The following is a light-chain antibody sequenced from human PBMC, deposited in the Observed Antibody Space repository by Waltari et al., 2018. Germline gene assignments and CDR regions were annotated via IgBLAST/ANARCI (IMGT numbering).Light chain of an antibody. J-gene: IGLJ2*01. CDR2: RDD. CDR3: QSFDRDLNAVL. V-gene: IGLV1-40*01. CDR1: SPNIGAGYD. Sequence: QSVLTQPPSVSGAPGQSVTISCTRSSPNIGAGYDVHWYQQIPGSAPKVLIYRDDNRPSGVPGRFSGSKSGTSASLSVTGLHVEDEADYFCQSFDRDLNAVLFGGGTKLTVL.